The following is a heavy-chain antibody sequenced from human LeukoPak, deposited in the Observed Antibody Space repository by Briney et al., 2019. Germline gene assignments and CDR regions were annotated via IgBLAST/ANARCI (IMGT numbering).Heavy chain of an antibody. J-gene: IGHJ5*02. CDR3: ARVYSGSYPNWFDP. V-gene: IGHV1-24*01. CDR2: FDPEDGET. D-gene: IGHD1-26*01. Sequence: ASVKVSCKVSGYTLTELSMHWVRQAPGKGLEWMGGFDPEDGETIYAQKFQGRVTMTEDTSTDTAYMELRSLRSDDTAVYYCARVYSGSYPNWFDPWGQGTLVTVSS. CDR1: GYTLTELS.